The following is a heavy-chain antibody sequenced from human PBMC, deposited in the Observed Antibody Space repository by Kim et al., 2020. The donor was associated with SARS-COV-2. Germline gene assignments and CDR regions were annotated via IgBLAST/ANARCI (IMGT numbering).Heavy chain of an antibody. CDR1: GGSISSYY. CDR3: ARGGYYFDY. Sequence: SETLSLTCTVSGGSISSYYWSWIRQPPGKGLEWIGYIYYSGSTNYNPSLKSRVTISVDTSKNQFSLKLSSVTAADTAVYYCARGGYYFDYWGQGTLVTVSS. J-gene: IGHJ4*02. V-gene: IGHV4-59*13. CDR2: IYYSGST. D-gene: IGHD3-16*01.